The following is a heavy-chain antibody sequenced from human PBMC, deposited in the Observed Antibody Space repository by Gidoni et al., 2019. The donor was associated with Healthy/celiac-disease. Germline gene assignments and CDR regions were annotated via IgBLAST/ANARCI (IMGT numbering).Heavy chain of an antibody. V-gene: IGHV3-30*02. D-gene: IGHD5-18*01. CDR2: IRHNGNSE. Sequence: QVQLVESGGGVVQPGGSLRLSCEASGFTFRSYTMHWFRLAPGKGLEWVSFIRHNGNSEYYADSVKGRFTISRDDSKNTLYLQMNSLKPDDTAVYYCARDNYGYDYWGQGTPVTVSS. CDR1: GFTFRSYT. CDR3: ARDNYGYDY. J-gene: IGHJ4*02.